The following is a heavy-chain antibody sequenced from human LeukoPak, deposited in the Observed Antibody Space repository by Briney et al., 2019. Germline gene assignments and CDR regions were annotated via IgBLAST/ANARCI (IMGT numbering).Heavy chain of an antibody. Sequence: GGSLRLSCAASGFTFSSYWMNWARQAPGKGLEWVASINHNGNVNYYVDSVKGRFTISRDNAKNSLYLQMNSLRAEDTAVYYCARVYDSSGYPVDYWGQGTLVTVSS. J-gene: IGHJ4*02. V-gene: IGHV3-7*01. CDR3: ARVYDSSGYPVDY. CDR2: INHNGNVN. CDR1: GFTFSSYW. D-gene: IGHD3-22*01.